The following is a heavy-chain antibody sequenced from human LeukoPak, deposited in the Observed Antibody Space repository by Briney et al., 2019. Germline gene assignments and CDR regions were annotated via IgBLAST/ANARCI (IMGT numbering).Heavy chain of an antibody. CDR2: IYYSGST. J-gene: IGHJ4*02. CDR3: ARTTMVRGVPDY. V-gene: IGHV4-59*01. CDR1: GRSISSYY. D-gene: IGHD3-10*01. Sequence: KPSETLSLTCTVSGRSISSYYWSWIRQPPGKGLDWIGYIYYSGSTNYNPSLKSRVTISLDTSKNQFSLKLSSVTAADTAVYYCARTTMVRGVPDYWGQGTLVTVSS.